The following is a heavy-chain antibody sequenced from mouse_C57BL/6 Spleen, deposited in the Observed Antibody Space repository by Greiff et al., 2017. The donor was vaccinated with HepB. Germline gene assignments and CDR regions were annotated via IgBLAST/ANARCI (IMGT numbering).Heavy chain of an antibody. V-gene: IGHV1-82*01. D-gene: IGHD2-2*01. CDR2: IYPGDGDT. CDR1: GYAFSSSW. CDR3: ARWLHDY. Sequence: QVQLQQSGPELVKPGASVKISCKASGYAFSSSWMNWVKQRPGKGLEWIGRIYPGDGDTNYNGKFKGKATLTADKSSSTAYMQLSSLTSEDSAVYFCARWLHDYWGQGTTRTVSS. J-gene: IGHJ2*01.